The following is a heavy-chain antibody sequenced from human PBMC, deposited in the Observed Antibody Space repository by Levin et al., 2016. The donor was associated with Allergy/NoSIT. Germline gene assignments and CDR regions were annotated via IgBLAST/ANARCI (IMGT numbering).Heavy chain of an antibody. CDR1: GYTFIDYY. CDR3: ALTWSQVYGMSV. J-gene: IGHJ6*02. D-gene: IGHD3-3*01. V-gene: IGHV1-2*02. CDR2: INPISDGT. Sequence: ASVKVSCKASGYTFIDYYMHWVRQAPGQGLEWIGWINPISDGTNYAQKFQGRVTLSSDTSTSTVFMEISSLRSEDTAVYYCALTWSQVYGMSVWGHGTAVTVSS.